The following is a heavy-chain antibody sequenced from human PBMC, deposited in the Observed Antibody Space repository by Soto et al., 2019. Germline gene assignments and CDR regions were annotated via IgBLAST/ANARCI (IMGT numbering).Heavy chain of an antibody. CDR3: ARDVITMVRGVIRRNDAFDI. D-gene: IGHD3-10*01. V-gene: IGHV4-31*03. J-gene: IGHJ3*02. Sequence: QVQLQESGPGLVKPSQTLSLTCTVSGGSISSGGYYWSWIRQHPGKGLEWIGYIYYSGSTYYNPSLKSRVTMSVDTSKNQFSLKLSSGTAADTAVYYCARDVITMVRGVIRRNDAFDIWGQGTMVTVSS. CDR2: IYYSGST. CDR1: GGSISSGGYY.